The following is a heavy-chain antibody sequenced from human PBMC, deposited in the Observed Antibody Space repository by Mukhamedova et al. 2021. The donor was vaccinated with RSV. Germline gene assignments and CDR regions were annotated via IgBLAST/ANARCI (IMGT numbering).Heavy chain of an antibody. Sequence: VRQAPGKGLEWVSYISSSSSTIYYADSVKGRFTISRDDDKNSLYLQMNSLRAEDTAVYYWARCYVPDQSNVFDFWGQGTMVTVS. CDR3: ARCYVPDQSNVFDF. J-gene: IGHJ3*01. CDR2: ISSSSSTI. D-gene: IGHD2-2*01. V-gene: IGHV3-48*04.